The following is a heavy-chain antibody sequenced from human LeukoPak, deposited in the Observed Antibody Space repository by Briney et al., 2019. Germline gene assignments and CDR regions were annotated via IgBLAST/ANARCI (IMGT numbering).Heavy chain of an antibody. CDR2: IYYSGGT. CDR3: ARFDSSGYYYGLDY. V-gene: IGHV4-59*01. J-gene: IGHJ4*02. Sequence: SETLSLTCTVAGGSISSYCWSWIRQPPGKGLEWIGYIYYSGGTNYHPSLKSRVTISVDTSKNQFSLKLSSVTAADTAVYYCARFDSSGYYYGLDYWGQGTLVTVSS. D-gene: IGHD3-22*01. CDR1: GGSISSYC.